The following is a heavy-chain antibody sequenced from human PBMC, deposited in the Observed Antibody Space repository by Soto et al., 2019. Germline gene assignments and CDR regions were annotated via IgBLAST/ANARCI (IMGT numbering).Heavy chain of an antibody. CDR2: IWYDGSKQ. D-gene: IGHD3-3*01. Sequence: QVQLVESGGGVVQPGTSLRLSCAPSGFTFSSYGMHWVRQAPGKGLEWVAVIWYDGSKQYYADSVKGRFTISRDNSKNRLYVKRNSLRAEDTAVYYCARDPGVTNYYFAYGGQGPLVTFSS. V-gene: IGHV3-33*01. J-gene: IGHJ4*02. CDR3: ARDPGVTNYYFAY. CDR1: GFTFSSYG.